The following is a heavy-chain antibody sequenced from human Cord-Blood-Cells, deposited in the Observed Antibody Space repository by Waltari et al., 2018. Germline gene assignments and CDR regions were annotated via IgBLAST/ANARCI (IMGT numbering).Heavy chain of an antibody. D-gene: IGHD3-3*01. Sequence: QVQLQESGPGLVKPSETLSLTCTVPGGSVSSGSYFWSWIRQPPGKGLAWIGYIYYSGSTNYNPSLKSRVTISVDTSKNQFSLKLSSVTAADTAVYYCARGPRYYDFWSGYYTGAFDIWGQGTMVTVSS. V-gene: IGHV4-61*01. CDR3: ARGPRYYDFWSGYYTGAFDI. CDR1: GGSVSSGSYF. J-gene: IGHJ3*02. CDR2: IYYSGST.